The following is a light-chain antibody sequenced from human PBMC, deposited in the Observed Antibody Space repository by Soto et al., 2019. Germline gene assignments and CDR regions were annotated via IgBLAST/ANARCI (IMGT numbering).Light chain of an antibody. Sequence: DIVMTQSPDSLAVSLGEGATINCKSSQSVLYSSNNQNYLAWYQQKPGQPPKLLIYWASTRESGVPDRFSGSGSGTDFTLTISSLQAEDVAVYYCQQYYSTPITFGQGTRLEIK. CDR3: QQYYSTPIT. J-gene: IGKJ5*01. V-gene: IGKV4-1*01. CDR1: QSVLYSSNNQNY. CDR2: WAS.